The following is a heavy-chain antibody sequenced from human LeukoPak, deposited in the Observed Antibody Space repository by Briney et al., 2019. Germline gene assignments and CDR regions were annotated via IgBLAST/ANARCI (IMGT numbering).Heavy chain of an antibody. Sequence: SETLSLTCTVSGGSISSYYWSWIRQPPGQGLEWIGRIYTSGSTNYNPSLKSRVTMSVDTSKNQFSLKRSSGTAADTAVYYCARDSGWSRHYYGVDVWGQGTTVTVSS. CDR2: IYTSGST. J-gene: IGHJ6*02. V-gene: IGHV4-4*07. CDR1: GGSISSYY. D-gene: IGHD6-19*01. CDR3: ARDSGWSRHYYGVDV.